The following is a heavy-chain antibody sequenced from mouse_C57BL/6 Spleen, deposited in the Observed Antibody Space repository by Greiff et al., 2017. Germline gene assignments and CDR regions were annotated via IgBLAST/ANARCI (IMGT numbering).Heavy chain of an antibody. J-gene: IGHJ4*01. V-gene: IGHV2-5*01. CDR2: IWRGGST. D-gene: IGHD1-1*01. CDR3: AKERIYYDGSSPMDY. Sequence: VQGVESGPGLVQPSQSLSITCTVSGFSLTSYGVHWVRQSPGKGLEWLGVIWRGGSTGYNAAFMSRLSITKDNSKSQVFFKMNRLQADDTAIYYCAKERIYYDGSSPMDYWGQGTSVTVSS. CDR1: GFSLTSYG.